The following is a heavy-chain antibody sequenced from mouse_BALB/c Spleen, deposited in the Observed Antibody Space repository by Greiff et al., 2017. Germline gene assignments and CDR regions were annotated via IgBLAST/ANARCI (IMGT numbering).Heavy chain of an antibody. J-gene: IGHJ3*01. Sequence: EVQLQQSGAELVRPGALVKLSCKASGFNIKDYYMHWVKQRPEQGLEWIGWIDPENGNTIYDPKFPGKASITADTSSNTAYLQLSSLTSEDTAVYYCARGGGSVAYWGQGTLVTVSA. CDR1: GFNIKDYY. V-gene: IGHV14-1*02. D-gene: IGHD1-1*02. CDR2: IDPENGNT. CDR3: ARGGGSVAY.